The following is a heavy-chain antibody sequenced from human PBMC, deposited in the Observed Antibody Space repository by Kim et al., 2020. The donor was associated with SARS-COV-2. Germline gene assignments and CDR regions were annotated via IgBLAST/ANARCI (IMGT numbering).Heavy chain of an antibody. J-gene: IGHJ4*02. V-gene: IGHV3-11*06. CDR1: GFTFSDYY. D-gene: IGHD2-2*01. CDR3: ARETGALGYCSSTSCYGFDY. CDR2: ISSSSSYT. Sequence: GGSLRLSCAASGFTFSDYYMSWIRQAPGKGLEWVSYISSSSSYTNYADSVKGRFTISRDNAKNSLYLQMNSLRAEDTAVYYCARETGALGYCSSTSCYGFDYWGQGTLVTVSS.